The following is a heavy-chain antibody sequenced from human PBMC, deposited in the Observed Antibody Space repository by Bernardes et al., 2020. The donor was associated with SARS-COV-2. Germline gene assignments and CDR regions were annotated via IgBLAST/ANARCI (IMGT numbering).Heavy chain of an antibody. Sequence: SLRLSCAASGFTFSSYGMSWVRQAPGKGLEWVSTIGGSSGNKYYADSVKGRFTISRDSSKNTLCLQMNSLRADDTAVYYCAKRDSKAFDIWGQGTMVTVSS. CDR2: IGGSSGNK. V-gene: IGHV3-23*01. CDR1: GFTFSSYG. J-gene: IGHJ3*02. CDR3: AKRDSKAFDI.